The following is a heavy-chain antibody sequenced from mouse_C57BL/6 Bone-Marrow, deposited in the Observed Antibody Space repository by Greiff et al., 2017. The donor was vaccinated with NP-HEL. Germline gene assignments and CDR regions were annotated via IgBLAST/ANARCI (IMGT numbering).Heavy chain of an antibody. Sequence: VKLMESGAELVKPGASVKLSCKASGYTFTSYWMHWVKQRPGQGLEWIGMIHPNSGSTNYNEKFKSKATLTVDKSSSTAYMQLSSLTSEDSAVYYCARSTAQATDFDYWGQGTTLTVSS. CDR2: IHPNSGST. CDR3: ARSTAQATDFDY. J-gene: IGHJ2*01. D-gene: IGHD3-2*02. CDR1: GYTFTSYW. V-gene: IGHV1-64*01.